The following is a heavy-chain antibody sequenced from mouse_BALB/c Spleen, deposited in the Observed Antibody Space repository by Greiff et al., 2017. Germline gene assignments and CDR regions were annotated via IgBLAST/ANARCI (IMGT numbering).Heavy chain of an antibody. Sequence: QVQLQQSAAELARPGASVKMSCKASGYTFTSYTMHWVKQRPGQGLEWIGYINPSSGYTEYNQKFKDKTTLTADKSSSTAYMQLSSLTSEDSAVYYCARSGTGSYYFDYWGQGTTLTVSS. CDR1: GYTFTSYT. D-gene: IGHD4-1*01. V-gene: IGHV1-4*02. J-gene: IGHJ2*01. CDR2: INPSSGYT. CDR3: ARSGTGSYYFDY.